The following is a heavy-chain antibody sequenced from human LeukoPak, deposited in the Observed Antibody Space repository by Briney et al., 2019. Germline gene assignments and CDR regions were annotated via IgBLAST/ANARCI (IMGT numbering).Heavy chain of an antibody. V-gene: IGHV1-18*01. CDR1: GYTFTIHG. D-gene: IGHD3-22*01. J-gene: IGHJ4*02. CDR2: ISAYNGNT. CDR3: ARGLSYYYDSSGYHHFDY. Sequence: GASVKVSCTASGYTFTIHGISWVRQAPGQGPEWMGWISAYNGNTNYAQKLQGRVTMTTDTSTSTAYMELRSLRSDDTAVYYCARGLSYYYDSSGYHHFDYWGQGTLVTVSS.